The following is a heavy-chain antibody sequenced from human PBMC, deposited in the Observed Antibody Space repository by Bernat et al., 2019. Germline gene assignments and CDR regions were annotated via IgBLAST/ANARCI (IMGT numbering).Heavy chain of an antibody. Sequence: VQLVESGGGLVKPGGSLRLSCVVSGFTFSDYHMSWIRQAPGKGLEWVSFISSSSSSTNYADSVKGRFTISRDNAKSSLFLQMNSLRAEDMAVYYCAREGPYGDSSFDYWGQGTLVTVSS. CDR3: AREGPYGDSSFDY. V-gene: IGHV3-11*06. CDR1: GFTFSDYH. D-gene: IGHD4-17*01. CDR2: ISSSSSST. J-gene: IGHJ4*02.